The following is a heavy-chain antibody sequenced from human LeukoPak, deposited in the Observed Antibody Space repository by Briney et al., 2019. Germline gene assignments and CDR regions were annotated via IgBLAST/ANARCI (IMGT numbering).Heavy chain of an antibody. CDR1: GFTFSDYY. D-gene: IGHD3-10*01. Sequence: GGSLRLSCAASGFTFSDYYMSWIRQAPGKGLEWVSYISSSGSTIYYADSVKGRFTISRDNAKNSLYLRMNSLRAEDTAVYYCAREMAAHMAEEFYYYGMDVWGQGTTVTVSS. V-gene: IGHV3-11*01. CDR3: AREMAAHMAEEFYYYGMDV. J-gene: IGHJ6*02. CDR2: ISSSGSTI.